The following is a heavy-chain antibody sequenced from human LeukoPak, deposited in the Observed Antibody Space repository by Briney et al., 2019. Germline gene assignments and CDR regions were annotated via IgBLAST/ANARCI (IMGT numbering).Heavy chain of an antibody. Sequence: PSETLSLTCTVSGGSISGWYWSWIRQPPGKGLEWIGYIYYSGSTNYNPSLKSRVTISVDTSKNQFSLKLSSVTAADTAVYYCARQGLSGSYRGAFDIWGQGTMVTVSS. V-gene: IGHV4-59*08. D-gene: IGHD1-26*01. J-gene: IGHJ3*02. CDR1: GGSISGWY. CDR3: ARQGLSGSYRGAFDI. CDR2: IYYSGST.